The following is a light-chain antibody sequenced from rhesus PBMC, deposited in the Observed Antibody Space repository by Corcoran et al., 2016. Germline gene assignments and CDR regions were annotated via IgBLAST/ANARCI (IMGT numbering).Light chain of an antibody. Sequence: DIQMTQSPSALSASVGDRVTISCRASQNIYSNLAWYQQKPGKAPKLLIYAASSLQTWIPSRFSGSGYGTDFSLTISSLQPEESSAYYGQHYYDNPWTFGQGTKVEIK. CDR2: AAS. J-gene: IGKJ1*01. V-gene: IGKV1S12*01. CDR3: QHYYDNPWT. CDR1: QNIYSN.